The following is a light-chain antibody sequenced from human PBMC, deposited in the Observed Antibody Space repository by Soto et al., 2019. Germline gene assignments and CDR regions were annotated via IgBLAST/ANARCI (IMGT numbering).Light chain of an antibody. CDR2: GAS. CDR1: QSVSSSY. V-gene: IGKV3-20*01. Sequence: EIVLTQSPASPSLSPGERATLSCRAGQSVSSSYLAWYQLKPGQAPRLLMYGASSRATGIPDRISGRGSGTDFTLTISRLEPEDFAVYYCHQYGSSPATFGQGTKVDIK. J-gene: IGKJ1*01. CDR3: HQYGSSPAT.